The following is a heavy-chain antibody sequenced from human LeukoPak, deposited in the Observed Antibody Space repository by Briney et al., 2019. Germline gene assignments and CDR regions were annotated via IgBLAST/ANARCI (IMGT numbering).Heavy chain of an antibody. CDR3: ARDRCSSTSCYTRDASDI. J-gene: IGHJ3*02. CDR2: IYTSGST. V-gene: IGHV4-4*07. D-gene: IGHD2-2*02. Sequence: SETLSLTCTVSGGSISSYYWSWIRQPAGKGLEWIGRIYTSGSTNYNPSLKSRVTMSVDTSKNQFSLKLSSVTAADTAVYYCARDRCSSTSCYTRDASDIWGQGTMVTVSS. CDR1: GGSISSYY.